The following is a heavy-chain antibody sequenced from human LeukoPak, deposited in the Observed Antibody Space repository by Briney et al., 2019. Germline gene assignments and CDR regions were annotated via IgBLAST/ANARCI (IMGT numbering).Heavy chain of an antibody. CDR1: GGSFLGYY. CDR3: ARGRKWTQTKPTEFDY. Sequence: SETLSLTCAVHGGSFLGYYWGWIRQPPGKGLEWIRENNHSGSTHYNPSLKSRVTISVDTSKNQFSLKLSSVTAADTAVYYCARGRKWTQTKPTEFDYWGQGTLVTVSS. V-gene: IGHV4-34*01. J-gene: IGHJ4*02. CDR2: NNHSGST. D-gene: IGHD1-14*01.